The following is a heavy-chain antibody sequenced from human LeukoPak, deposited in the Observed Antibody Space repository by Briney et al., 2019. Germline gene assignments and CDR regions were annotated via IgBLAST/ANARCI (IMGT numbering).Heavy chain of an antibody. CDR1: GFTFDDYA. D-gene: IGHD1-7*01. Sequence: GGSLRLSCAAPGFTFDDYAMHWVRQAPGKGLEWVSLISWDGGSTYYADSVKGRFTISRDNSKNSLYLQMNSLRAEDTALYYCAKGSPGTTMGGYYYYYGMDVWGQGTTVTVSS. CDR3: AKGSPGTTMGGYYYYYGMDV. V-gene: IGHV3-43D*03. CDR2: ISWDGGST. J-gene: IGHJ6*02.